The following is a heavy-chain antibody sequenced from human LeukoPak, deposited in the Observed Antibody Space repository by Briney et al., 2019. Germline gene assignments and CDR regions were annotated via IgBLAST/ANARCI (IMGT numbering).Heavy chain of an antibody. Sequence: GASVKVSCKTSGYPFRNYDINWVRQATGQGLEWMGWINPHSGKTGYAQKFQGRVIMTTDTSASTAYMELSSLRSEDTAVYYCARLSSHYGDYKVDPWGQGTLVTVSS. CDR3: ARLSSHYGDYKVDP. V-gene: IGHV1-8*01. J-gene: IGHJ5*02. CDR2: INPHSGKT. CDR1: GYPFRNYD. D-gene: IGHD4-17*01.